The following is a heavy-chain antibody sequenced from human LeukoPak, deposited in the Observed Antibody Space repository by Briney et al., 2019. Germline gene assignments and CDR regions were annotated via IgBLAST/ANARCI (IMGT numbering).Heavy chain of an antibody. CDR2: IIPIFGIA. J-gene: IGHJ4*02. V-gene: IGHV1-69*04. Sequence: SVKVSCKASGGTFSSYAISWVRQAPGRGLEWMGRIIPIFGIANYAQKFQGRVTITADKSTSTAYMELSSLRSEDTAVYYCERDSPSIVATIEAYYFDYWGQGTLVTVSS. CDR1: GGTFSSYA. CDR3: ERDSPSIVATIEAYYFDY. D-gene: IGHD5-12*01.